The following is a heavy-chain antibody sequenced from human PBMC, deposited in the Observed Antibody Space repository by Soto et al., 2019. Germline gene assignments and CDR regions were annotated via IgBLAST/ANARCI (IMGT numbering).Heavy chain of an antibody. V-gene: IGHV3-30-3*01. Sequence: QVQLVESGGGVVQPGRSLRLSCAASGFTFSSYAMHWVRQAPGKGLEWVAVISYDGSNKYYADSVKGRFTISRDNSKNTLYLQMNSLRAVDTAVYYCAREGAAVDYWGQGTLVTVSS. CDR1: GFTFSSYA. D-gene: IGHD6-13*01. CDR3: AREGAAVDY. CDR2: ISYDGSNK. J-gene: IGHJ4*02.